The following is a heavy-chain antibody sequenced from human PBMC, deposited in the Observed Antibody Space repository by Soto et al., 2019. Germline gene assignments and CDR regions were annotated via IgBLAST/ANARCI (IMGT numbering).Heavy chain of an antibody. CDR1: GGSISSYY. D-gene: IGHD4-17*01. Sequence: SETLSLTCTVSGGSISSYYWSWIRQPPGKVLEWIGYIYYSGRTNYNPSLKSRVTISVDTSKNQFSLKLTSVTAADTAVYYCARHPTVTEYYFDYWGQGTLVTVSS. CDR3: ARHPTVTEYYFDY. J-gene: IGHJ4*02. V-gene: IGHV4-59*08. CDR2: IYYSGRT.